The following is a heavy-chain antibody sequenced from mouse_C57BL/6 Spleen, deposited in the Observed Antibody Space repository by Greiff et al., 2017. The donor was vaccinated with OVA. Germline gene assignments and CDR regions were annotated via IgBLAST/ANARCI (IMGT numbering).Heavy chain of an antibody. V-gene: IGHV2-2*01. CDR3: ARNYYGSSYVPPEWFDD. J-gene: IGHJ1*03. Sequence: VQLQQSGPGLVQPSQSLSITCTVSGFSLTSYGVHWVRQSPGKGLEWLGVIWSGGSTDYNAAFISRLSISKDNSNSQVFFKMNSLQADDTAIYYCARNYYGSSYVPPEWFDDWGTGTTVTVSS. CDR2: IWSGGST. D-gene: IGHD1-1*01. CDR1: GFSLTSYG.